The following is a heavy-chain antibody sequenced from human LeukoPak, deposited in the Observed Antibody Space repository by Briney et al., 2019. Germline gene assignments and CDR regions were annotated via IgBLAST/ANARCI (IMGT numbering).Heavy chain of an antibody. Sequence: PGGSLTLSCAASGFTFSNDWMSWVRQAPGKGLEWVGRIKSKTDGSTTDYAAPVKGRFTISSEDSKNTLYLQMNSLKTEDTAVYFFTASNMVRDWWAYWGQGTLVTGSS. CDR1: GFTFSNDW. V-gene: IGHV3-15*01. CDR3: TASNMVRDWWAY. CDR2: IKSKTDGSTT. D-gene: IGHD3-10*01. J-gene: IGHJ4*02.